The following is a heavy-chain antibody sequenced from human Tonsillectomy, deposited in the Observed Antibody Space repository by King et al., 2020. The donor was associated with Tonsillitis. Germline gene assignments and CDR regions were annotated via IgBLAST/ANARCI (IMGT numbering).Heavy chain of an antibody. J-gene: IGHJ5*02. CDR3: ARGPIVVMLAATGSGWFDP. D-gene: IGHD2-15*01. V-gene: IGHV1-2*02. CDR1: GYTFTDYY. Sequence: QLVQSGAEVKKPGASVKVSCKASGYTFTDYYMHRVRQAPGHGLEWMGWINPHSGGTHYAQKFQDRVTMTRDTSINTAYMELSRLRSDDTAVYYCARGPIVVMLAATGSGWFDPWGQGTLVTVSS. CDR2: INPHSGGT.